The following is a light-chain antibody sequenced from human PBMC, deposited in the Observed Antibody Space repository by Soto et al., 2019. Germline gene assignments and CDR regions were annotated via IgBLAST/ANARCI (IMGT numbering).Light chain of an antibody. J-gene: IGLJ1*01. CDR1: SSNIGAGYD. CDR3: QSYDSSLSGYV. CDR2: GNS. V-gene: IGLV1-40*01. Sequence: QSVLTQPPSVSGAPGQRVTISCTGSSSNIGAGYDVHWYQQLPGTAPKLLIYGNSNRPSGVPDRFSGSKSGTSASLAITGLQDEDAADYYCQSYDSSLSGYVFGTGTKLTVL.